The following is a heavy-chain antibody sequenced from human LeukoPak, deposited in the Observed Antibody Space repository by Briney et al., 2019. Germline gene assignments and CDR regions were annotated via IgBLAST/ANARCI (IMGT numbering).Heavy chain of an antibody. CDR2: ISSDGRVI. J-gene: IGHJ4*02. D-gene: IGHD6-25*01. V-gene: IGHV3-30*04. CDR3: ATEGGFRYYLDY. Sequence: QPGGSLRLSCEASGFTFSSYSMHWVRQAPGKGLEWVAVISSDGRVIYYADSVKGRFTISRDNSKNTLYLQMNSLRPEDTAVYYCATEGGFRYYLDYWGQGTLVTVSS. CDR1: GFTFSSYS.